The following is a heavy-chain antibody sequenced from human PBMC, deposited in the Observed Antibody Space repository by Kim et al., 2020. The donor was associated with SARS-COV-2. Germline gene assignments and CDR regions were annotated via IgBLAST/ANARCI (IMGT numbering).Heavy chain of an antibody. CDR1: GGTFSSYT. CDR3: ARGGEPTNYYYYGMDV. D-gene: IGHD3-16*01. J-gene: IGHJ6*02. CDR2: IIPILGIA. V-gene: IGHV1-69*02. Sequence: SVKVSCKASGGTFSSYTISWVRQAPGQGLEWMGRIIPILGIANYAQKFQGRVTITADKSTSTAYMELSSLRSEDTAVYYCARGGEPTNYYYYGMDVWGQGTTVTVSS.